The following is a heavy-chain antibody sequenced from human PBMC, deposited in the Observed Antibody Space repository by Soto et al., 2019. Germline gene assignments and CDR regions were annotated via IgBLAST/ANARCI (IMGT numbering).Heavy chain of an antibody. CDR2: INHSGST. V-gene: IGHV4-34*01. CDR1: GGSFSGYY. J-gene: IGHJ5*02. Sequence: SETLSLTCAVYGGSFSGYYWSWIRQPPGKGLEWIGEINHSGSTNYNPSLKSRVTISVDTSKNQFSLKLSSVTAADTAVYYCARTYRVENWFDPWGQGTLVTVSS. D-gene: IGHD2-15*01. CDR3: ARTYRVENWFDP.